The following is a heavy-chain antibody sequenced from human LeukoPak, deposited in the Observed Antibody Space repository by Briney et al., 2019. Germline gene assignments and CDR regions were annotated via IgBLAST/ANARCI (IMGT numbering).Heavy chain of an antibody. V-gene: IGHV4-59*02. Sequence: SSETLSLTCTVSGGSVSSYYWTWIRQPPGKGLEWIGCIYYSGSTNYNPSLKSRVTISIDTSKNQFSLKLSSVTAADTAVYFWAGRKTATGTDVFDYWGQGTMVTVSS. CDR2: IYYSGST. D-gene: IGHD6-13*01. J-gene: IGHJ3*01. CDR3: AGRKTATGTDVFDY. CDR1: GGSVSSYY.